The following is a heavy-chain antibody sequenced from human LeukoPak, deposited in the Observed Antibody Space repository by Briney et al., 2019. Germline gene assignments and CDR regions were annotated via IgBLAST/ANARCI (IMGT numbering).Heavy chain of an antibody. Sequence: GESLRLSCTTSGFPFGDFAMNWVRQAPGKGLEWVGFIKTQAYGGTTEYGASVKGRFTISRDDSRAIAYLQMNSLKTEDTAVYFCTRDHRDDWNPGYYFDYWGQGALVTVSS. D-gene: IGHD1-1*01. J-gene: IGHJ4*02. CDR1: GFPFGDFA. CDR2: IKTQAYGGTT. CDR3: TRDHRDDWNPGYYFDY. V-gene: IGHV3-49*04.